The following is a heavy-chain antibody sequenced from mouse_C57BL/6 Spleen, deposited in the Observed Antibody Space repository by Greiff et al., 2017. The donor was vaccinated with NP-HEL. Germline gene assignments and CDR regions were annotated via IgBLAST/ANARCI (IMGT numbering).Heavy chain of an antibody. D-gene: IGHD2-1*01. CDR2: IYPGSGST. Sequence: QVHVKQPGAELVKPGASVKMSCKASGYTFTSYWITWVKQRPGQGLAWIGDIYPGSGSTNYNEKFKSKATLTVDTSSSTAYMQLSSLTSDDSAVYYCARKLQGWYFDVWGTGTTVTVSS. J-gene: IGHJ1*03. CDR3: ARKLQGWYFDV. CDR1: GYTFTSYW. V-gene: IGHV1-55*01.